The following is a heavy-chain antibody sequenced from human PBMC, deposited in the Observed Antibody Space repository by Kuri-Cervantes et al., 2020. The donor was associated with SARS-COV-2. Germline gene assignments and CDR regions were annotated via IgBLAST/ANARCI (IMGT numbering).Heavy chain of an antibody. V-gene: IGHV1-69*13. J-gene: IGHJ3*02. CDR3: ARDTRGGLFQPDAFDI. D-gene: IGHD3-22*01. CDR2: IIPIFGTA. CDR1: GGTFSSYA. Sequence: SVKVSCKASGGTFSSYAISWVRQAPGQGLEWMGGIIPIFGTANYAQKFQGRVTITSDESTSTAYMELSSLRSEDTAVYYCARDTRGGLFQPDAFDIWGQGTMVTVSS.